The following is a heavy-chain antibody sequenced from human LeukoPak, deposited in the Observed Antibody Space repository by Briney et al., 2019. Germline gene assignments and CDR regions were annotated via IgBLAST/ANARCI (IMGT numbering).Heavy chain of an antibody. Sequence: GGSLRLSCAASGFTFSSYSMNWVRQAPGKGLGWVSSISSSSSYIYYADSVKGRFTISRDNAKNSLYLQMNSLRAEDTAVYYCARIWSGNYYYYYMDVWGKGTTVTVS. V-gene: IGHV3-21*01. J-gene: IGHJ6*03. D-gene: IGHD3-3*01. CDR1: GFTFSSYS. CDR2: ISSSSSYI. CDR3: ARIWSGNYYYYYMDV.